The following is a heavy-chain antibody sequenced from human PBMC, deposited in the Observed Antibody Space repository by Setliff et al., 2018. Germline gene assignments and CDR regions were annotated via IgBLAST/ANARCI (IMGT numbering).Heavy chain of an antibody. V-gene: IGHV1-18*01. CDR3: SRLVRFCTRTACQRLSGDDY. J-gene: IGHJ4*02. Sequence: ASVKVSCKASGYTFSDYGVSWVRQAPGQGLEWLGWISPYSGNSYSAPKFQGRLCLTTDTSAATAYLDLRSLRSDDTAVYFCSRLVRFCTRTACQRLSGDDYWGQGTLVTVSS. CDR2: ISPYSGNS. CDR1: GYTFSDYG. D-gene: IGHD6-13*01.